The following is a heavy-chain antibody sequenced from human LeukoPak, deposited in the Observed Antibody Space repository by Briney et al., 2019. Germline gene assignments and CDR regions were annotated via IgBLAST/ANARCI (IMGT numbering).Heavy chain of an antibody. D-gene: IGHD1-1*01. Sequence: ASVKVSCKASGYTFTGYYMHWVRQAPGQGLEWMGGIIPIFGTANYAQKFQGRVTITADESTSTAYMELSSLRSEDTAVYYCASQVQLERRDYYYYAMDVWGQGTTVTVSS. J-gene: IGHJ6*02. CDR1: GYTFTGYY. CDR3: ASQVQLERRDYYYYAMDV. CDR2: IIPIFGTA. V-gene: IGHV1-69*13.